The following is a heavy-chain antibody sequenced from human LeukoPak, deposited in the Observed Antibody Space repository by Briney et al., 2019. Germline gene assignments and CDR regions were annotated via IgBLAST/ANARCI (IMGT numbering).Heavy chain of an antibody. CDR1: GYTFTSYG. V-gene: IGHV1-2*02. CDR2: INPNSGGT. Sequence: ASVKVSCKASGYTFTSYGFSWVRQAPGQGLEWMGWINPNSGGTNYAQKFQGRVTMTRDTSISTAYMELSRLRSDDTAVYYCARGGIQLWFLVDYWGQGTLVTVSS. CDR3: ARGGIQLWFLVDY. D-gene: IGHD5-18*01. J-gene: IGHJ4*02.